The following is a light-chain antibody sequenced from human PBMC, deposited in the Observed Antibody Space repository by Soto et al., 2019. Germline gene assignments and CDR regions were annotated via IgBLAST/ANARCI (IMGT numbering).Light chain of an antibody. Sequence: QSVLTQPPSASGTPGQRVTISCSGSSSNIGSNTVNWYQQLPGTAPKLLIYSNDQRPSGVPDRFSGSKSGTSASLVISGLLAFDEADYYCAACDACVNGYVFGSATKVSV. CDR1: SSNIGSNT. J-gene: IGLJ1*01. V-gene: IGLV1-44*01. CDR3: AACDACVNGYV. CDR2: SND.